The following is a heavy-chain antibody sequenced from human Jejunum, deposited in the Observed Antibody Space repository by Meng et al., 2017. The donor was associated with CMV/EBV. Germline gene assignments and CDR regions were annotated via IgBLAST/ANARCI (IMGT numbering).Heavy chain of an antibody. CDR3: AYRQWFSNNGNVGWFDP. D-gene: IGHD1-1*01. CDR1: FSLTTNQVG. J-gene: IGHJ5*02. V-gene: IGHV2-5*02. Sequence: FSLTTNQVGAGWLRQPTGKALECLALIYWDDDKRYNPSLRNRLTITKDTSNNLVVLTMTNMDPVDTGTYYCAYRQWFSNNGNVGWFDPWGQGTLVTVSS. CDR2: IYWDDDK.